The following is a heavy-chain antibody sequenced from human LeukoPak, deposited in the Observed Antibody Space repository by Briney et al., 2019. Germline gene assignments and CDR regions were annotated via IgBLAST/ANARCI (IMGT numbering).Heavy chain of an antibody. J-gene: IGHJ4*02. D-gene: IGHD3-22*01. CDR2: ISSSSSYI. V-gene: IGHV3-21*01. Sequence: GRSLRLSCAASGFTFSSYSMNWVRQAPGKGLEWVSSISSSSSYIYYADSVKGRFTISRDNAKNSLYLQMNSLRAEDTAVYYCARSNSGYHFDYWGQGTLVTVSS. CDR3: ARSNSGYHFDY. CDR1: GFTFSSYS.